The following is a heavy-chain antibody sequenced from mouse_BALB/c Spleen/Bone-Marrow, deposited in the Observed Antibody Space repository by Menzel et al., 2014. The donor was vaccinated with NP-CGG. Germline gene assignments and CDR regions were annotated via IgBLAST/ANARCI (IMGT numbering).Heavy chain of an antibody. V-gene: IGHV1S81*02. J-gene: IGHJ3*01. CDR1: GYTFTSYW. CDR2: INPSNGRA. Sequence: VKLQESGAELVKPGASVKLSCKASGYTFTSYWMNWVKQRPGQGLEWIGEINPSNGRADYNEKFSSKATLTVDRSSSTAYMQLSSLTSEDSAVYYCARAGGYDGFAYWGQGTLVTVSA. D-gene: IGHD2-2*01. CDR3: ARAGGYDGFAY.